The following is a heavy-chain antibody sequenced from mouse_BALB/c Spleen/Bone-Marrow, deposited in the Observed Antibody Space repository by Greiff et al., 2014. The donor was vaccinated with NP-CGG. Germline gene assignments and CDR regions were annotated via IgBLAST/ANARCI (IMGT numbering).Heavy chain of an antibody. CDR1: GYTFTDYV. CDR2: IYPGSGST. CDR3: ARYYDYDWYFDV. D-gene: IGHD2-4*01. V-gene: IGHV1-77*01. J-gene: IGHJ1*01. Sequence: VKLQESGPELVKPGASVKMSCKASGYTFTDYVISWVKQRTGQGLEWIGEIYPGSGSTYYNVKFKGKATLTADKSSNTAYMQLSSLTSEDSAVYFCARYYDYDWYFDVWGAGTTVTVSS.